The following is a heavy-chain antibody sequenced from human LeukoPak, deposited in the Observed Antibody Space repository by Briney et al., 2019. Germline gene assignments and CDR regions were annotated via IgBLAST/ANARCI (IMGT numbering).Heavy chain of an antibody. CDR1: GFTFGNYL. V-gene: IGHV3-74*01. CDR2: VHIDGSST. J-gene: IGHJ6*02. Sequence: GGSLRLSCAASGFTFGNYLMHWVRQAPGKGVMWVSRVHIDGSSTTYADSVKGRFTISRDDAKNTLYLQMNSLRAEDTAVYYCARAPSGWHATDVWGQGTTVTVSS. CDR3: ARAPSGWHATDV. D-gene: IGHD6-19*01.